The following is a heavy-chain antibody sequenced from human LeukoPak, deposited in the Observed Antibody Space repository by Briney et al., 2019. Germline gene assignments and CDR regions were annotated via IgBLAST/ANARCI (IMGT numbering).Heavy chain of an antibody. D-gene: IGHD3-22*01. Sequence: SETLSLTCTVSGGSISSSSYYWGWIRQPPGKGLEWIGSIYYSGSTYYNPSLKSRVTISVDTSKNQFSLKLSSVTAADTAVYYCATTPYHYDDSSAHFDYWGQGTLVTVSS. CDR3: ATTPYHYDDSSAHFDY. CDR2: IYYSGST. CDR1: GGSISSSSYY. J-gene: IGHJ4*02. V-gene: IGHV4-39*01.